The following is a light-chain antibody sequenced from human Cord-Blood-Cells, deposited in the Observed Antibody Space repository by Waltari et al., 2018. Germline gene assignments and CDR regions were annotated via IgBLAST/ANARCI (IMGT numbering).Light chain of an antibody. CDR1: QSVLYSSNNKNY. Sequence: IVMTQSPDSLAVSLGERATINCDSSQSVLYSSNNKNYLAWYQQKPGQPPKLLIYWASTRESGVPDRFSGSGSGTDFTLTISSLQAEDVAVYYCQQYYSTPTFGQGTKVEIK. J-gene: IGKJ1*01. CDR3: QQYYSTPT. CDR2: WAS. V-gene: IGKV4-1*01.